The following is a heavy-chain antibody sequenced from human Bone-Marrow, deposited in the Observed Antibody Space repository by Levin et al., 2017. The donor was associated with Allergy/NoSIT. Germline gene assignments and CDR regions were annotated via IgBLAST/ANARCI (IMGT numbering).Heavy chain of an antibody. CDR1: GITFGDYA. V-gene: IGHV3-49*03. J-gene: IGHJ4*02. Sequence: GGSLRLSCTTSGITFGDYAMSWFRQAPGKGLEWVGFIRSKAYGGTTEYAASVRGRFTISRDDSKSIAYLQMNSLNTEDTAVYYCTRVTYCSSTTCRSSDYWGQGTLVTVS. CDR2: IRSKAYGGTT. D-gene: IGHD1-14*01. CDR3: TRVTYCSSTTCRSSDY.